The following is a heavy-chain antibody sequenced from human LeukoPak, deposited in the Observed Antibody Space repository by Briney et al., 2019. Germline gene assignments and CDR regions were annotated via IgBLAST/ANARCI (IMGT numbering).Heavy chain of an antibody. V-gene: IGHV1-69*06. J-gene: IGHJ6*03. D-gene: IGHD6-19*01. Sequence: SVKVSCKASGGTFSSYAISWVRQAPGQGLEWMGGIIPSLGTANYAQKFKGRVTITADKSTSTAYMELSSLRSEDTAVYYCARDRIAVAGRKYYYYMDVWGKGATVTVSS. CDR2: IIPSLGTA. CDR1: GGTFSSYA. CDR3: ARDRIAVAGRKYYYYMDV.